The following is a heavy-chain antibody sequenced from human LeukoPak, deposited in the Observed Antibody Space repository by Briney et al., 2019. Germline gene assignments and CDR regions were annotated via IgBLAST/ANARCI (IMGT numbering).Heavy chain of an antibody. D-gene: IGHD6-6*01. CDR3: ASTLSSSPH. CDR1: GFTFSSSW. Sequence: GGSLRLSCVASGFTFSSSWMHWVRQAPGKGLVWVSRINSDGSSTNYADSVKGRFTISRDNAKNTLYLQMNSLRAEDTAVYYCASTLSSSPHWGRGTLVTVSS. CDR2: INSDGSST. V-gene: IGHV3-74*01. J-gene: IGHJ4*02.